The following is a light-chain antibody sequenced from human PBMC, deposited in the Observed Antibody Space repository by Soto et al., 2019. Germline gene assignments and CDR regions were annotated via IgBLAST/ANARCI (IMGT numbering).Light chain of an antibody. V-gene: IGKV1-5*03. Sequence: DIQMTQSPSTLSGSVGDRVTITCRASQTISSWLAWYQQKPGKAPKLLIYKAATLKSGVPSRFSGSGSGTDFTLTISSLQPEDFATYDGQQSYSTPLTFGGGTKVDIK. J-gene: IGKJ4*01. CDR3: QQSYSTPLT. CDR2: KAA. CDR1: QTISSW.